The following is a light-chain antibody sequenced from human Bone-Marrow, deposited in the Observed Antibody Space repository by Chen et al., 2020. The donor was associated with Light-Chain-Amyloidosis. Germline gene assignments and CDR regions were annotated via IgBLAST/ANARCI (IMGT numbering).Light chain of an antibody. V-gene: IGKV3-20*01. CDR3: QQYGTSPLT. CDR2: GSS. J-gene: IGKJ4*01. Sequence: EIVLTQSPGTLSLSPGEGANLSCRSSQTISSNYLTWYQQKFGQAPRLLIYGSSSRATGIPDSFTGSGSGTDFTLNINRLEPEDFAMYYCQQYGTSPLTFGGGTKVEIK. CDR1: QTISSNY.